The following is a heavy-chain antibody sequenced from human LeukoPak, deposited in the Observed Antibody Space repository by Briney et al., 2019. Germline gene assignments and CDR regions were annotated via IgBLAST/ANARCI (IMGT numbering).Heavy chain of an antibody. CDR1: GLTFNNYA. CDR3: ATSWGPDTSAFRWGRDGMDV. Sequence: GGSLRLSCAVSGLTFNNYAMSWVRQAPGKGLEWVSAISKSGDHTYYAASAKGRFTIYRDNSKNTQYLQTNSLRAEDTAVYYCATSWGPDTSAFRWGRDGMDVWGQGTTVIVS. V-gene: IGHV3-23*01. CDR2: ISKSGDHT. D-gene: IGHD3-16*01. J-gene: IGHJ6*02.